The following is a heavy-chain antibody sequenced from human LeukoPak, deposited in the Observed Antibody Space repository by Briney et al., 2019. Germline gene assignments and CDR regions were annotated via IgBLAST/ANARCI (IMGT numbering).Heavy chain of an antibody. Sequence: ASVKVSCKASGYTFTSYDINWVRQATGQGLEWMGWMNPNSGNTGYAQKFQGRVTMTRNTSISTAYMELSSLSSQDTAVYYCARFGDLTGIEEGDYWGQGTLVTVSS. D-gene: IGHD7-27*01. CDR2: MNPNSGNT. J-gene: IGHJ4*02. V-gene: IGHV1-8*01. CDR1: GYTFTSYD. CDR3: ARFGDLTGIEEGDY.